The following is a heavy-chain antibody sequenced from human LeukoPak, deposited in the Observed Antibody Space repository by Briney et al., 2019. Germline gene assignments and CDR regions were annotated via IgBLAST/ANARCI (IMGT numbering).Heavy chain of an antibody. CDR2: INYSGST. Sequence: PSETLSLTCTVSGGSVSSTTYYWSWIRQPPGKGLEWIASINYSGSTYYNPSLKSRVTISVDTSENQFSLKLSSETAADTAVYYCARCVVYGSGKYYFDYWGQGTLVTVSS. V-gene: IGHV4-39*01. J-gene: IGHJ4*02. D-gene: IGHD3-10*01. CDR3: ARCVVYGSGKYYFDY. CDR1: GGSVSSTTYY.